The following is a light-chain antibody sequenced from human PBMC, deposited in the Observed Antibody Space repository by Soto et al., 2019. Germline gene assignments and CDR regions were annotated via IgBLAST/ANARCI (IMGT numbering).Light chain of an antibody. Sequence: EIVMTQSPVTLSVSPGERATLSCRASQSVSSSLAWYQQKPGQAPRLLIYGISTRATGIPDRFSGGGSGTEFTLTISSLQSEDFAVYYCQQYNNWPPWTFGQGTKVDIK. CDR1: QSVSSS. CDR2: GIS. CDR3: QQYNNWPPWT. V-gene: IGKV3-15*01. J-gene: IGKJ1*01.